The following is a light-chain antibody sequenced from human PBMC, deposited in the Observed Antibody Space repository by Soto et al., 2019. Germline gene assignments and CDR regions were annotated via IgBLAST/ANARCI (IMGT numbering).Light chain of an antibody. CDR2: DAS. CDR1: QSISNY. J-gene: IGKJ2*01. Sequence: EIVLTQSPATLSLSPGERVTLSCRASQSISNYLAWYRQKPGQAPRLLIYDASNRATGIPARFSGSGSGTDFTLTISSLEPEDFAVYYCQQYNNWPPMYTFGQGTKVDIK. CDR3: QQYNNWPPMYT. V-gene: IGKV3-11*01.